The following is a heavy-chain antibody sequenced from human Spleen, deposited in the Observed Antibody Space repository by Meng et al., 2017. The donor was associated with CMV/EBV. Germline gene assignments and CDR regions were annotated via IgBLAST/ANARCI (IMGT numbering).Heavy chain of an antibody. J-gene: IGHJ6*02. CDR3: ARGRGYCSGGSCYSYYYGMDV. CDR1: GGSFSGYY. CDR2: INHSGST. V-gene: IGHV4-34*01. D-gene: IGHD2-15*01. Sequence: SETLSLTCAVYGGSFSGYYWSWIRQPPGKGLEWIGEINHSGSTNYNPSLKSRVTISVDTSKNQFSLKLSSVTAADTAVYYCARGRGYCSGGSCYSYYYGMDVWGQGTTVTVSS.